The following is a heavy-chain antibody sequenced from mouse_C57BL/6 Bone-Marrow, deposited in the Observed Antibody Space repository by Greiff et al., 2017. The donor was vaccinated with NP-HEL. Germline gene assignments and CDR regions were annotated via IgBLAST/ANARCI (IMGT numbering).Heavy chain of an antibody. J-gene: IGHJ2*01. CDR1: GYTFTSYW. Sequence: QVQLQQPGAELVMPGASVKLSCKASGYTFTSYWMHWVKPRPGQGLEWIGEIDPSDSYTNYNQKFKGKSTLTVDKSSSTAYMPLSSLTSEDPAVYYCARRIDYSNQRGYYFDYWGQGTTLTVSS. D-gene: IGHD2-5*01. CDR2: IDPSDSYT. V-gene: IGHV1-69*01. CDR3: ARRIDYSNQRGYYFDY.